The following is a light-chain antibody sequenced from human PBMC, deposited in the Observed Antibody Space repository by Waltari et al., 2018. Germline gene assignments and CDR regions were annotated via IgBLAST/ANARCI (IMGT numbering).Light chain of an antibody. J-gene: IGLJ2*01. CDR3: SSYITSSTL. CDR2: DVS. CDR1: SSDVGYNY. Sequence: QSALTQPASVSGSPGQSITISCTGTSSDVGYNYVSWYQQFPGKAPKLVIYDVSHRPSGVTNRCSGSSSDNTASLTISGLQAEDDADYLCSSYITSSTLFGGGTKLTVL. V-gene: IGLV2-14*01.